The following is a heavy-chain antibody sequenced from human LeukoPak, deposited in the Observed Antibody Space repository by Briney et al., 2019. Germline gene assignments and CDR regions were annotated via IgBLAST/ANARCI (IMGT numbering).Heavy chain of an antibody. V-gene: IGHV3-48*02. J-gene: IGHJ6*02. D-gene: IGHD2-21*02. CDR2: ISSSSSTI. Sequence: GGSLRLSCTASGFTFSNAWMSWVRQAPGKGLEWVSYISSSSSTIYYADSVKGRFTISRDNAKNSLYLQMNSLRDEDTAVYYCARDWVDSKAYCGGDCYSDYYYGMDVWGQGTTVTVSS. CDR3: ARDWVDSKAYCGGDCYSDYYYGMDV. CDR1: GFTFSNAW.